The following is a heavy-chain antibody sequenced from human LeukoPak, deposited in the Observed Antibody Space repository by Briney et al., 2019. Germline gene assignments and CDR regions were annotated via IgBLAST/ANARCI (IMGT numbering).Heavy chain of an antibody. D-gene: IGHD2-2*01. CDR3: ARGDCSSTSCYGYYYYYGMDV. Sequence: PGGSLRLSCAASGFTSSDYYMSWIRQAPGKGPEWVSYISSSSSYTNYADSVKGRFTISRDNAKNSLYLQMNSLRAEDTAVYYCARGDCSSTSCYGYYYYYGMDVWGQGTTVTASS. CDR1: GFTSSDYY. V-gene: IGHV3-11*06. CDR2: ISSSSSYT. J-gene: IGHJ6*02.